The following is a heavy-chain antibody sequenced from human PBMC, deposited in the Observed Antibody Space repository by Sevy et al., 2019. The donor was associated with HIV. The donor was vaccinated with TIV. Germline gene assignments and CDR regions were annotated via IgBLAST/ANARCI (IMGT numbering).Heavy chain of an antibody. CDR3: ARPRANYVDHYFFYAMDV. J-gene: IGHJ6*02. Sequence: GGSLRLSCAASGFAFSNYYAMHWVRQAPGKGLEWVALISYDGSDKYYADSVKGRFTISRDNFKNTLYLQMNSLTTEDTAVYYCARPRANYVDHYFFYAMDVSGQGTPVTVSS. D-gene: IGHD4-17*01. CDR2: ISYDGSDK. CDR1: GFAFSNYYA. V-gene: IGHV3-30-3*01.